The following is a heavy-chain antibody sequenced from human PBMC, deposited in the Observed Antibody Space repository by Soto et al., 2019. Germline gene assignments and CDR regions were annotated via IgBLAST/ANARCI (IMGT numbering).Heavy chain of an antibody. J-gene: IGHJ4*02. V-gene: IGHV4-38-2*01. CDR3: ARGSLGDILTGD. CDR2: IYHSGST. D-gene: IGHD3-9*01. Sequence: SETLSLTCAVSGYSISSGYCWGWIRQPPGKGLEWIGSIYHSGSTYYNPSLKSRVTISVDTSKNQFSLKLSSVTAADTAVYYCARGSLGDILTGDWGQGTMVTVSS. CDR1: GYSISSGYC.